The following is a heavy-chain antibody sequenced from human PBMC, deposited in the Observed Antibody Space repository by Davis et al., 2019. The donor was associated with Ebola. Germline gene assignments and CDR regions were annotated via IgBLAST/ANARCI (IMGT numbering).Heavy chain of an antibody. CDR1: GFTVSSNY. V-gene: IGHV3-53*01. D-gene: IGHD3-22*01. Sequence: GGSLRLSCAASGFTVSSNYMSWVRQAPGKGLEWVSVIYSGGSTYYADSVRGRFTISRDNSRDTLFLRMIGLRADDTALYYCARGDATTLYYDTGHDYWGQGTLVTVSS. J-gene: IGHJ4*02. CDR3: ARGDATTLYYDTGHDY. CDR2: IYSGGST.